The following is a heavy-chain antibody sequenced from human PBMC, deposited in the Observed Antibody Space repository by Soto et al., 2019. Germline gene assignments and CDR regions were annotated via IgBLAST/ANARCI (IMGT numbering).Heavy chain of an antibody. CDR1: GGSFSSSTYY. CDR2: MYSGGNT. D-gene: IGHD3-22*01. V-gene: IGHV4-39*01. Sequence: PSETLSLTCTVSGGSFSSSTYYWGWILQPPGKGLEWIGSMYSGGNTYYNPSLKSRVTVSVDTSKNHFSLKLTSVTAADTAMYYCARQPYDSTGYYYGAWGQGTLVTVSS. CDR3: ARQPYDSTGYYYGA. J-gene: IGHJ5*02.